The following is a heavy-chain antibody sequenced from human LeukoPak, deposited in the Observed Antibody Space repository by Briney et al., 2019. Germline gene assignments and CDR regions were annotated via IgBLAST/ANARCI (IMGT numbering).Heavy chain of an antibody. Sequence: PGRSLRLSCAASGFIFSSYIMHWVRQAPGKGLEWVTVIPSDGRNKDYADSVKGRFTISRDNSKNTLYLQMNSLRTEDMTVYYCARQSDAGHSGLDYWGQGTLVTVSS. CDR1: GFIFSSYI. J-gene: IGHJ4*02. V-gene: IGHV3-30*04. CDR3: ARQSDAGHSGLDY. CDR2: IPSDGRNK. D-gene: IGHD4-23*01.